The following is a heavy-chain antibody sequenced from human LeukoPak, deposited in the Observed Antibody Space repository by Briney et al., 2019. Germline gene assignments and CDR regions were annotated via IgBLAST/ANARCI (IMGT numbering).Heavy chain of an antibody. J-gene: IGHJ5*02. CDR2: IYYSGST. CDR3: ARQVPIAARPRGWFDP. CDR1: GGSISSSSYY. D-gene: IGHD6-6*01. Sequence: SETLSLTCTVSGGSISSSSYYWGWIRQPPGKGLEWIGSIYYSGSTYYNPSLKSRVTISVDTSKNQFSLKLSSVTAADTAAYYCARQVPIAARPRGWFDPWGQGTLVTVSS. V-gene: IGHV4-39*01.